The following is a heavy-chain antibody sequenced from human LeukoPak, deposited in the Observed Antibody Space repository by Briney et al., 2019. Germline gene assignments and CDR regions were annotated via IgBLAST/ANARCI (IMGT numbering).Heavy chain of an antibody. CDR3: ARSPYGSGSYQQSPFDY. D-gene: IGHD3-10*01. Sequence: PGRSLRLSCAASGFTFSSYGMHWVRQAPGKGLEWVAVISYDGSNKYYADSVKGRFTISRDNSKNTLYLQMNSLRAEDTAVYYCARSPYGSGSYQQSPFDYWGQGTLVTVSS. V-gene: IGHV3-30*03. CDR2: ISYDGSNK. J-gene: IGHJ4*02. CDR1: GFTFSSYG.